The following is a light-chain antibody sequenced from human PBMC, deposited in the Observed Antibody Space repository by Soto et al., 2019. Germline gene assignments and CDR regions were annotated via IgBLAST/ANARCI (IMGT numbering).Light chain of an antibody. CDR2: GVS. J-gene: IGLJ1*01. Sequence: QSALTQPASVSGSPGQSITISCTGTSSDVGSYNLVSWYQQHPGKAPKLMIYGVSKRPSGVSNRFSGSKSGNTASLTTSGLQAEDEADYYCCSYAGSSTLLFGTGTKLTVL. CDR1: SSDVGSYNL. CDR3: CSYAGSSTLL. V-gene: IGLV2-23*02.